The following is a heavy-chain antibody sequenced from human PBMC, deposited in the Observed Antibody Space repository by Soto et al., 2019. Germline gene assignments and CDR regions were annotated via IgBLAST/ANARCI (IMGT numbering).Heavy chain of an antibody. D-gene: IGHD5-12*01. CDR2: ISYDGSNK. Sequence: QVQLVESGGGVVQPGRSLRLSCAASGFTFSSYAMHWVRQAPGKGLEWVAVISYDGSNKYYADSVKGRFTISRDNSKNTLYLQMNRLRAEDPAVYYCARVAVEMATIPVFDYWGQGTLVTVSS. V-gene: IGHV3-30-3*01. J-gene: IGHJ4*02. CDR3: ARVAVEMATIPVFDY. CDR1: GFTFSSYA.